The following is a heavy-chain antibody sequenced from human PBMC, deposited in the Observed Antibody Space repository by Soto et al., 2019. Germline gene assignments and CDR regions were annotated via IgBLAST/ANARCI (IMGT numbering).Heavy chain of an antibody. CDR2: INYSGST. CDR3: ARRERAAGTDWWFDP. CDR1: GGSISSSSFH. Sequence: QLQLQESGPGLVKPSETLSLTCTVSGGSISSSSFHWGWIRQPPGKGLEWIGSINYSGSTYSSPSLKGRVTISVHTSKNQFYLKLSSVTAADTAVYYCARRERAAGTDWWFDPWGQGTLVTVSS. D-gene: IGHD6-13*01. V-gene: IGHV4-39*01. J-gene: IGHJ5*02.